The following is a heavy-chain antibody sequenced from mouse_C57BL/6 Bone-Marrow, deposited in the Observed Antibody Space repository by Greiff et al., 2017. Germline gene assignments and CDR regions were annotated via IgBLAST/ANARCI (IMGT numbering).Heavy chain of an antibody. CDR3: ARRRGNYVRGAMDY. CDR2: IWSGGST. J-gene: IGHJ4*01. CDR1: GFSLTSYG. Sequence: VQLQQSGPGLVQPSQSLSITCTVSGFSLTSYGVHWVRQSPGQGLAWLGVIWSGGSTDYNAAFISRLSISKDNSKSQVFFKMNSLQAEDTAIYYCARRRGNYVRGAMDYWGQGTSVTVSS. V-gene: IGHV2-2*01. D-gene: IGHD2-1*01.